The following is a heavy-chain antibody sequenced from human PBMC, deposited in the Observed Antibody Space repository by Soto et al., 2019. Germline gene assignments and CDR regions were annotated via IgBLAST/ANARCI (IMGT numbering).Heavy chain of an antibody. J-gene: IGHJ6*03. CDR1: SGSFSVYY. D-gene: IGHD6-19*01. CDR2: INHSGST. CDR3: ARSSSGSVVDYYYSYMDV. V-gene: IGHV4-34*01. Sequence: SDTLSLTCXVYSGSFSVYYCIWILQPPWNGLEFIGEINHSGSTNYNPSLKSRVTISVDTSKNQFSLKLSSVTAADTAVYYCARSSSGSVVDYYYSYMDVWGKGTTVTVSS.